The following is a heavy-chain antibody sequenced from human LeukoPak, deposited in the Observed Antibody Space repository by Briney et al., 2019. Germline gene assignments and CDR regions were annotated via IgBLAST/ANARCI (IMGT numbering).Heavy chain of an antibody. D-gene: IGHD3-16*01. CDR2: ITGTAGTI. CDR3: ARGPSYFDY. CDR1: QFTFSDYG. J-gene: IGHJ4*02. V-gene: IGHV3-48*04. Sequence: PGGSLKPSCAASQFTFSDYGMSWVRQAPGKGLEWVAYITGTAGTIFYVDSVKGRFTISRDNARNSLYLQMNSLRAEDTAIYYCARGPSYFDYWGQGTLVTVSS.